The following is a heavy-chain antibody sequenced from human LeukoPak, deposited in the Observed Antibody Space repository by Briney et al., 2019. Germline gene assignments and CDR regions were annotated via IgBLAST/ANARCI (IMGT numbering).Heavy chain of an antibody. Sequence: PGGSLRLSCAASGFTFSTYSMKWVRQAPGQGLEWVSYISSGSNTIYYADSVRGRFTISRDNAKNSLYLQMNSLRAEDTAVYYCGREVSLSSSRHFDYWGQGTLVIVSS. D-gene: IGHD6-6*01. V-gene: IGHV3-48*04. J-gene: IGHJ4*02. CDR2: ISSGSNTI. CDR1: GFTFSTYS. CDR3: GREVSLSSSRHFDY.